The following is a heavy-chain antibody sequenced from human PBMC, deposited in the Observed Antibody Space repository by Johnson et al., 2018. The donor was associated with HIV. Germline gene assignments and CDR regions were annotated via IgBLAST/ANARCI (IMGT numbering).Heavy chain of an antibody. CDR1: GFSFSNYA. CDR3: AKVNGDYKTDAFDI. J-gene: IGHJ3*02. V-gene: IGHV3-48*01. CDR2: ISSSGSPI. Sequence: VQLVESGGGVVQPGRSLRLSCAASGFSFSNYAMDWVRQAPGKGLEWVSHISSSGSPINYADSVKGRFTISRDNSKNTLYLQMNSLRAEDTAVYYCAKVNGDYKTDAFDIWGQGTMVTVSS. D-gene: IGHD4-17*01.